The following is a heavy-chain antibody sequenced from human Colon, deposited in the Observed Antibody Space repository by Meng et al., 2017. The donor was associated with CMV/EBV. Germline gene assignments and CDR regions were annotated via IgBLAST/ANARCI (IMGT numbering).Heavy chain of an antibody. CDR2: IFHSGAS. Sequence: TLSPPLGVPCCSLIGTNWVTSVRPPPGGGLEWIGEIFHSGASNYNPSLKSRATISIDNSKNQFSLRLTSVTVADTAVYFCADPPAGLWGQGVLVTVSS. J-gene: IGHJ4*02. CDR1: CCSLIGTNW. V-gene: IGHV4-4*01. CDR3: ADPPAGL. D-gene: IGHD3-16*01.